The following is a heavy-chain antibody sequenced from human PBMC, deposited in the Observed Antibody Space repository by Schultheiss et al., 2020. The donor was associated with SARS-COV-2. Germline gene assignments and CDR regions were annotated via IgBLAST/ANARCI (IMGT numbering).Heavy chain of an antibody. V-gene: IGHV3-23*01. CDR3: AREADGDGVFDY. CDR1: GFTFSNAW. J-gene: IGHJ4*02. Sequence: GGSLRLSCAASGFTFSNAWMSWVRQAPGKGLEWVSAISGSGGSTYYADSVKGRFTISRDNSKNTLYLQMNSLRAEDTAVYYCAREADGDGVFDYWGQGTLVTVSS. CDR2: ISGSGGST. D-gene: IGHD4-17*01.